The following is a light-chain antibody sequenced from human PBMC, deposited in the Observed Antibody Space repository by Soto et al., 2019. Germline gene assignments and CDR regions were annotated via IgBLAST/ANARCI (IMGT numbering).Light chain of an antibody. J-gene: IGLJ1*01. V-gene: IGLV2-14*01. CDR1: SDDVGAFNY. CDR2: EVS. CDR3: TSYASSVNYV. Sequence: QSALTQPASVSGSPGQSITISCTGTSDDVGAFNYVSWYQQHPGKAPKLMIFEVSRRPSGVSNRFSGSKSGNRASLTISGLQAEDEADYYCTSYASSVNYVFGTGTKVTVL.